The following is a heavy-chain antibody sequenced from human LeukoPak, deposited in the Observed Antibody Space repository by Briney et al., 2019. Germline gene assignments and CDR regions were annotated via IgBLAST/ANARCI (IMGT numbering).Heavy chain of an antibody. Sequence: SETLSLTCSVSGGSISSGSHYWGWIRQSPGKGLEWIGSLYYTGSTYYNPSLKSRVSISVDTSKNQFSLKLSSVTAADTAVYYCAASDYDYNWFDSWGQGTLVIVSS. D-gene: IGHD5-12*01. V-gene: IGHV4-39*07. CDR2: LYYTGST. CDR1: GGSISSGSHY. J-gene: IGHJ5*01. CDR3: AASDYDYNWFDS.